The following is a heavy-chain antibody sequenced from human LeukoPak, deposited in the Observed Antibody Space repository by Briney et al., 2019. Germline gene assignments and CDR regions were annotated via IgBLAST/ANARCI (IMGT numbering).Heavy chain of an antibody. J-gene: IGHJ4*02. Sequence: PGGSLRLSCAASGLTFSNYWMDWVRQAPGKGLEWVANIKQDGSEKNYVDSVKGRFIISRDNAKNSLYLQMNSLRAEDTAVYNCARIGYSSSSLDFWGQGILVTVSS. CDR2: IKQDGSEK. CDR1: GLTFSNYW. D-gene: IGHD6-6*01. V-gene: IGHV3-7*03. CDR3: ARIGYSSSSLDF.